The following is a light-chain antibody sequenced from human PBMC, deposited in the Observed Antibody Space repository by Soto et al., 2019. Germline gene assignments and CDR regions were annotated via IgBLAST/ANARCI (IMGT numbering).Light chain of an antibody. J-gene: IGLJ3*02. CDR1: RSDVGGYNH. V-gene: IGLV2-8*01. Sequence: QSALTQPPSASGSPGQSVTISCTGTRSDVGGYNHVSWYQQHPGKAPKFMIFEVSNRPSGVPDRFSGSKSGNTASLTVSGLQAEDEADYYCSSFAGNYWVFGGGTKLTVL. CDR3: SSFAGNYWV. CDR2: EVS.